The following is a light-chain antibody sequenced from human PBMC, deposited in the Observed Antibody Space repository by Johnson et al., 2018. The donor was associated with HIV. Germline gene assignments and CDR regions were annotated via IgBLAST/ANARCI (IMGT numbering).Light chain of an antibody. CDR1: SSNIGNNY. V-gene: IGLV1-51*02. J-gene: IGLJ1*01. CDR3: ATWDSSLSALYV. CDR2: ENN. Sequence: QSVLTQPPSVSAAPGQKVTISCSGSSSNIGNNYVSWYQQLPGTAPKLLIYENNKRPSGIPDRFSGSKSGTSATLGITGLQTGDEADYCCATWDSSLSALYVFGTGTKVTVL.